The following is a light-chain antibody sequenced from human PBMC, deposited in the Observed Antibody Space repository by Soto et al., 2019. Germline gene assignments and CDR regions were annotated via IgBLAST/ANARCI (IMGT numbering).Light chain of an antibody. V-gene: IGKV1-33*01. CDR1: QDISDF. CDR2: DAS. CDR3: QQYYGLPLT. J-gene: IGKJ4*01. Sequence: DIQMTQSPSSLSASIGDRVTITCQASQDISDFLNWYQERPGKAPQLLIYDASKLETGVPSRFSGSGSGTDFTFTISSLQPEDVSTYYCQQYYGLPLTFGGGTKVDI.